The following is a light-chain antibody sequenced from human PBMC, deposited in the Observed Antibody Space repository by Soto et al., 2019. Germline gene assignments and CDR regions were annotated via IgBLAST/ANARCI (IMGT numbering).Light chain of an antibody. J-gene: IGLJ2*01. CDR2: EVS. Sequence: QSALTQPASVSGSPGQSITISCTGTSSDIGDYNYVSWYQQHPGKAPKLMIYEVSNRPSGVSNRFSGSKSGNTASLTISGLQAEDEADYSCSAYTITNTVVFGGGTKLTVL. V-gene: IGLV2-14*01. CDR1: SSDIGDYNY. CDR3: SAYTITNTVV.